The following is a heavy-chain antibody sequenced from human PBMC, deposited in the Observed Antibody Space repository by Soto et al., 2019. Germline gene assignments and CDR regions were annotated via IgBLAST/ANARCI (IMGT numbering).Heavy chain of an antibody. CDR1: GFTFSSYA. Sequence: EVQLLESGGGLVQPGRSLRLSCAASGFTFSSYAMSWVRQAPGKGLEWVSAISGSGGTTYYAASVKGRFPISTDNSKNTLFLQMNSLRAEDTSVYYCAKFFVETGGSSGWPWTFHYWGQGTLVTVSS. CDR2: ISGSGGTT. J-gene: IGHJ4*02. V-gene: IGHV3-23*01. D-gene: IGHD6-25*01. CDR3: AKFFVETGGSSGWPWTFHY.